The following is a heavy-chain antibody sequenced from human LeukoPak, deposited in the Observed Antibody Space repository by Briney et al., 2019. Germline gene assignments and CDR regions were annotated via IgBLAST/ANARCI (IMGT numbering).Heavy chain of an antibody. CDR1: GFSLSTTSVG. J-gene: IGHJ4*02. D-gene: IGHD6-13*01. V-gene: IGHV2-5*01. CDR3: AHRPSGMAAVSFES. CDR2: INSNDDT. Sequence: SAPTLVKPTQTLTLTCTFSGFSLSTTSVGVGWIRQPSGKALEWFALINSNDDTRYSPSLKSRLTISRDTSKNQVVLTMANMDPADTATYYCAHRPSGMAAVSFESWGQGNLVTVSS.